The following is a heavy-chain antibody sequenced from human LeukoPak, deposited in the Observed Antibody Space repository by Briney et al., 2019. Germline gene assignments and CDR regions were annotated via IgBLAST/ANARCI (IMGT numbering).Heavy chain of an antibody. CDR2: ISAYNGNT. CDR1: GYTFTSYG. D-gene: IGHD3-22*01. V-gene: IGHV1-18*01. CDR3: ARGIYYYDSSGPTPLDY. J-gene: IGHJ4*02. Sequence: ASVKVSCKAPGYTFTSYGISWVRQAPGQGLEWMGWISAYNGNTNYAQKLQGRVTMTTDTSTSTAYMELRSLRSDDTAVYYCARGIYYYDSSGPTPLDYWGQGTLVTVSS.